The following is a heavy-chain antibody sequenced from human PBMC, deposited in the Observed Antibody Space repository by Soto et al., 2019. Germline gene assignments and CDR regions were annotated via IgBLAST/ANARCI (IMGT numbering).Heavy chain of an antibody. CDR1: GYTFTSYG. V-gene: IGHV1-18*01. CDR2: ISAYNGNT. D-gene: IGHD2-15*01. J-gene: IGHJ6*03. CDR3: ARRGCSGGSCYEFWYYYYYMDV. Sequence: ASVKVSCKASGYTFTSYGISWVRQAPGQGLEWMGWISAYNGNTNYAQKLQGRVTMTTDTSTSTAYMELRSLRSDDTAVYYCARRGCSGGSCYEFWYYYYYMDVWGKGTTVTVSS.